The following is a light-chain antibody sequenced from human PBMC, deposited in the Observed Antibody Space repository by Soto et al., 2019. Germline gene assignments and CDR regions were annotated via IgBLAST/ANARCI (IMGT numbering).Light chain of an antibody. Sequence: QSVLTQPPSASGTPGQRVTISCSGSSSNIGSNTVNWYQQLPGTAPKLLIYSNNQRPSGVPDRFSGSKSGTSASVAISGLQSEDEADYYCAAWDDSLNGYVFGTGTKVTVL. CDR3: AAWDDSLNGYV. CDR1: SSNIGSNT. CDR2: SNN. V-gene: IGLV1-44*01. J-gene: IGLJ1*01.